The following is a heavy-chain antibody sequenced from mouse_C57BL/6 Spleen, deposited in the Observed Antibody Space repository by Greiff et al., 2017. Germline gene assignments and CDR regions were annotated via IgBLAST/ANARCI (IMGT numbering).Heavy chain of an antibody. CDR1: GFSLSTSGMG. Sequence: QVTLKESGPGILQSSQTLSLTCSFSGFSLSTSGMGVSWIRQPSGKGLEWLAHIYWDDDKRYNPSLKSRLTISKDTSRNQVFLKITSVDTADTATYYCARREGHSSGYVDYAMDYWGQGTSVTVSS. V-gene: IGHV8-12*01. D-gene: IGHD3-1*01. J-gene: IGHJ4*01. CDR3: ARREGHSSGYVDYAMDY. CDR2: IYWDDDK.